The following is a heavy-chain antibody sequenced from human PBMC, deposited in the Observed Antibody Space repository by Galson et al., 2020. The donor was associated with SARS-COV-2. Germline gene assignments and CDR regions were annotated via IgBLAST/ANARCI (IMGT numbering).Heavy chain of an antibody. CDR1: GLPFSAHA. Sequence: TGGSLRLSCAASGLPFSAHAMHWVRQPPGKGLEWVAVISYDGSNKYYADSVKGRFTISRDNSKNTLYLQMNSLRAEDTAVYYCARDRGGALGGFDPWGQGTLVTVSS. CDR3: ARDRGGALGGFDP. V-gene: IGHV3-30-3*01. D-gene: IGHD3-10*01. CDR2: ISYDGSNK. J-gene: IGHJ5*02.